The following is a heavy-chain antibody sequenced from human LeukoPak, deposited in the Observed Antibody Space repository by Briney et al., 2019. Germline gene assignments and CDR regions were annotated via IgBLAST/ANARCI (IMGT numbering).Heavy chain of an antibody. CDR1: GYSFTSYW. Sequence: GVALKISCKGSGYSFTSYWIGWVRQMTGKGLEWMGIIYPGDSDTRYSPSFQGQVTISADKSISTAYLQWSSLRASDTAMYYCARHAGSWYFDYWGQGTLVTVSS. V-gene: IGHV5-51*01. CDR3: ARHAGSWYFDY. CDR2: IYPGDSDT. D-gene: IGHD6-13*01. J-gene: IGHJ4*02.